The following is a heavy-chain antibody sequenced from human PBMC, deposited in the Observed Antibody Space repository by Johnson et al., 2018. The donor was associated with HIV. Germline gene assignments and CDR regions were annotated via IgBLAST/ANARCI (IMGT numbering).Heavy chain of an antibody. CDR2: ISCDGSST. V-gene: IGHV3-74*01. CDR3: ARSGPNWAFDF. CDR1: GFTFSSYW. Sequence: VQLVESGGGLVQPGGSLILSCAASGFTFSSYWMHWVRQAPGKGLVWVSRISCDGSSTYYADSVKGRFTISRDNARNTMFVQMSSLRAEDTAVYYCARSGPNWAFDFWGQGTMVTVSS. J-gene: IGHJ3*01. D-gene: IGHD1-1*01.